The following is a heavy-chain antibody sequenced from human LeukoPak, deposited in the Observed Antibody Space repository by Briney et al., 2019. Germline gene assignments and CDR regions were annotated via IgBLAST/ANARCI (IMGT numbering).Heavy chain of an antibody. J-gene: IGHJ4*02. Sequence: GGSLRLSCAASGFTFSSYWMSWVRQAPGKGREWVANIKQDGSEKYYVDSVKGRFTISRDNAKNSLYLQMNSLRAEDTAVYYCARDQFSIYGDYDYWGQGTLVTVSS. CDR1: GFTFSSYW. CDR3: ARDQFSIYGDYDY. V-gene: IGHV3-7*03. CDR2: IKQDGSEK. D-gene: IGHD4-17*01.